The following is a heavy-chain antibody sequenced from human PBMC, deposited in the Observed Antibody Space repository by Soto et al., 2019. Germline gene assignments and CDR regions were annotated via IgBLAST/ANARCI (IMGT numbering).Heavy chain of an antibody. J-gene: IGHJ4*02. Sequence: ASVKVSCKASGYTFSHHGFSWVRQVPGQGLEWLGWISAYNGDTAYAQKFQDRFTMTTDTSSSTAYMELRSLRPDDTAVYYCARDSPPVDYWGQGTLVTVSS. CDR3: ARDSPPVDY. CDR2: ISAYNGDT. V-gene: IGHV1-18*01. CDR1: GYTFSHHG.